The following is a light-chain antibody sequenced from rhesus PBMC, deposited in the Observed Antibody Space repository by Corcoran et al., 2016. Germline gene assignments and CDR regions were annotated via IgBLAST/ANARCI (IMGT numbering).Light chain of an antibody. CDR1: QGISNY. Sequence: DIQMTQSPSSLSASVGDTVTITCRASQGISNYLAWYQQKPGKAPKPLIYYASNLESGVPSRFSGSGSGSEFTLTISSLQPEDFAIYYCQQHNSYPPWTFGQGTKVEIK. V-gene: IGKV1S14*01. J-gene: IGKJ1*01. CDR3: QQHNSYPPWT. CDR2: YAS.